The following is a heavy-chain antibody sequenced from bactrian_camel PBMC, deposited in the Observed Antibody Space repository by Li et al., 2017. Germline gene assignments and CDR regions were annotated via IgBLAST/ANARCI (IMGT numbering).Heavy chain of an antibody. Sequence: HVQLVESGGGSVQAGGSLTLSCRVSGFTFDDSDMAWYRQPPGNACELVSHIRTDGLPRYADSVKGRFTISTDKAKDTVYLQMNSLKPEDTAMYSCLRSALGRCAGVFGQGTQVTVS. D-gene: IGHD5*01. CDR2: IRTDGLP. J-gene: IGHJ4*01. CDR1: GFTFDDSD. V-gene: IGHV3S60*01.